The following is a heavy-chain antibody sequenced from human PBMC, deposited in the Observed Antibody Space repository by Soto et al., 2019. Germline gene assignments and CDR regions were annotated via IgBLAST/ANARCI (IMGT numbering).Heavy chain of an antibody. CDR3: ARELPYNWNDGPLDY. D-gene: IGHD1-20*01. J-gene: IGHJ4*02. CDR2: VYSSGST. CDR1: GGSMNTYY. Sequence: QVQLKESGPGLVKSSETLSLTCTVSGGSMNTYYWSWIRQPPRKGLQWIGYVYSSGSTKYNPSLTSRGTTSVDTSKTQFSLQLRSVTDADTAVYYCARELPYNWNDGPLDYWGQGNLVTVSS. V-gene: IGHV4-59*01.